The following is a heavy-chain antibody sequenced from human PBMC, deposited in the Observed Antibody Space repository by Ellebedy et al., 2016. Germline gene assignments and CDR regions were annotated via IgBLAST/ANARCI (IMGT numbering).Heavy chain of an antibody. J-gene: IGHJ2*01. CDR3: ARGHDAHKSGRL. Sequence: SGPTLVKPTQTLTLTCAFSGFSLSTSGTCVSWIRQPPGKGLEWIGEIHPSGSTSYNPSLDSRVTISADRAKNQFSLKVTSVTAADTAVYHCARGHDAHKSGRLWGRGTLVTVSS. CDR2: IHPSGST. CDR1: GFSLSTSGT. D-gene: IGHD3-10*01. V-gene: IGHV4-4*02.